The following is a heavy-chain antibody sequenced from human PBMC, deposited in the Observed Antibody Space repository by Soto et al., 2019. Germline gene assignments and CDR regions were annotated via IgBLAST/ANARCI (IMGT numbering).Heavy chain of an antibody. CDR2: ISACNTNT. Sequence: ASVKVSCKTSGYTFTSYHISWVRQAPGQGLEWMGWISACNTNTNYAQKFQGRVTMTTDTLTSTAYMELSRLRSDDTAVYYCARDSDLGYCSSTSCYSRGYYYYYGMDVWGQGTTVTVSS. D-gene: IGHD2-2*01. CDR1: GYTFTSYH. J-gene: IGHJ6*02. CDR3: ARDSDLGYCSSTSCYSRGYYYYYGMDV. V-gene: IGHV1-18*01.